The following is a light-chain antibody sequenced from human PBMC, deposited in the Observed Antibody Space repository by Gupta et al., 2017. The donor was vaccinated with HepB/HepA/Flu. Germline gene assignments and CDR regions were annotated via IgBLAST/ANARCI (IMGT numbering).Light chain of an antibody. V-gene: IGLV3-1*01. CDR3: QAWDSSTHVV. CDR1: KLGDKY. CDR2: QDS. J-gene: IGLJ2*01. Sequence: SYELTQPRSVSVSQGPTASITCSGDKLGDKYACWYQQKPGQSPVLVIYQDSKRPSGIPERFSGSNSGNTATLTISGTQAMDEADYYCQAWDSSTHVVFGGGTKLTVL.